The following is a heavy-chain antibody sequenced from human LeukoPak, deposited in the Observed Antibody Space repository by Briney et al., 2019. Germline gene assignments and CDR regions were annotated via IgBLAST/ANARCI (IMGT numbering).Heavy chain of an antibody. CDR1: GGSFSGYY. J-gene: IGHJ4*02. CDR2: INHSGST. V-gene: IGHV4-34*01. CDR3: ARRPRRYSSSWYHFDY. D-gene: IGHD6-13*01. Sequence: SETLSLTCAVSGGSFSGYYWSWIRQPPGKGMEWIGEINHSGSTNYNPSLKSRVTISVDTSKNQFSLKLSSVTAADTAVYYCARRPRRYSSSWYHFDYWGQGTLVTVSS.